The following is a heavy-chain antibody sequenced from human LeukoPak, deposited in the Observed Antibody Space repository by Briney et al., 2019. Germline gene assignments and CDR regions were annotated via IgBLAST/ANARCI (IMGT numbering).Heavy chain of an antibody. CDR3: AKDTGGSSSWYHFDY. CDR1: GFTFDDYA. CDR2: ISWNSGSI. V-gene: IGHV3-9*01. J-gene: IGHJ4*02. Sequence: GRSLRLSCAASGFTFDDYAMHWVRQAPGKGLEWVSGISWNSGSIGYADSVKGRFTISRDNAKNSLYLQMNSLRAEDTALYYCAKDTGGSSSWYHFDYWGQGTLVTVSS. D-gene: IGHD6-13*01.